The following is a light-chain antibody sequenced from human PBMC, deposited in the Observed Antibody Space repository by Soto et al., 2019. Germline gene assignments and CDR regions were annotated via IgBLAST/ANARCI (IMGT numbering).Light chain of an antibody. Sequence: QSALTQPASVSGSPGQSITISCTGTNSDVGGYDFVSWYQQHPGKAPKLLIYDVSKGPSRLSNSFSGSKSGNTASLTISGLLTEDDADYYCSSFTGSTTWVFGGGTKLTVL. CDR2: DVS. CDR1: NSDVGGYDF. J-gene: IGLJ3*02. V-gene: IGLV2-14*03. CDR3: SSFTGSTTWV.